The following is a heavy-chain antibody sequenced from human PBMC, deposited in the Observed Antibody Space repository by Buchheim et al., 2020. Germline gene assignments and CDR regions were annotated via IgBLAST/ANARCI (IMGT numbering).Heavy chain of an antibody. CDR2: IRGSGDST. D-gene: IGHD2-21*02. CDR1: GFTFSSYA. V-gene: IGHV3-23*04. Sequence: EVLLVESGGGLVQPGGSLRLSCAASGFTFSSYAMSWVRQAPGRGLEWVSVIRGSGDSTYYADSVKGGFTISRDNSKNTPYLQMDSLRAVDTAVYYCAREGCGGDCFEFFDYWGQGTL. J-gene: IGHJ4*02. CDR3: AREGCGGDCFEFFDY.